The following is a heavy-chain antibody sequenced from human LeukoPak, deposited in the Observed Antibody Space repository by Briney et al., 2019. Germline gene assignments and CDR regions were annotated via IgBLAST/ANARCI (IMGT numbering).Heavy chain of an antibody. CDR2: IQYDGSNE. CDR3: ARSKDIRMGSKRGIEMDY. D-gene: IGHD5-24*01. Sequence: GGSLRLSWAAAGFTFSSYGMHWVRQAPGKGLEWVAYIQYDGSNEQYAHSVKGRFRISRDSSKNILYLQMNSLRAEDTAVYDCARSKDIRMGSKRGIEMDYWGQGTLVTVSS. CDR1: GFTFSSYG. J-gene: IGHJ4*02. V-gene: IGHV3-30*19.